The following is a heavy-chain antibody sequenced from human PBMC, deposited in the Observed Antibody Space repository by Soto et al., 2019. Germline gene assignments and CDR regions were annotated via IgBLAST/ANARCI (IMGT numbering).Heavy chain of an antibody. V-gene: IGHV4-59*08. CDR3: ARHGGNDFWSGYRRHYYYYMDV. Sequence: SETLSLTCTVSGGSISSYYWSWIRQPPGKGLEWIGYIYYSGSTNYNPSLKSRVTISVDTSKNQFSLKLSSVTAADTAVYYCARHGGNDFWSGYRRHYYYYMDVWGKGTTVTVSS. D-gene: IGHD3-3*01. J-gene: IGHJ6*03. CDR2: IYYSGST. CDR1: GGSISSYY.